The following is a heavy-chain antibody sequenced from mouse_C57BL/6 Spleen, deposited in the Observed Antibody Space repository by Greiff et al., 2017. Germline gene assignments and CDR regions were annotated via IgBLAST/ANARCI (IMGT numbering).Heavy chain of an antibody. CDR2: ISSGSSTI. CDR3: ARPTYGSSPWFAY. CDR1: GFTFSDYG. V-gene: IGHV5-17*01. D-gene: IGHD1-1*01. J-gene: IGHJ3*01. Sequence: EVKLVESGGGLVKPGGSLKLSCAASGFTFSDYGMHWVRQAPEKGLEWVAYISSGSSTIYYADTVKGRFTISRDNAKNTLFLQMTSLRSEDTAMYYCARPTYGSSPWFAYWGQGTLVTVSA.